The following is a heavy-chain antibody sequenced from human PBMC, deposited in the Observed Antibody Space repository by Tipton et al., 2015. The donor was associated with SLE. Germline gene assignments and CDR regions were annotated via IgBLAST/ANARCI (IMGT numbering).Heavy chain of an antibody. J-gene: IGHJ4*02. V-gene: IGHV5-51*03. Sequence: VQLVQSGAEVKKPGESLKISCKGSGYSFTSHWIGWVRQMPGKGLEWMGIIYPGDSDTKYSPSFQGQVTMSADKSINTAYLQWTSLKASDTATYFCSRIDYGNYRGGYWGQGTLVTVSS. CDR3: SRIDYGNYRGGY. CDR2: IYPGDSDT. D-gene: IGHD4-11*01. CDR1: GYSFTSHW.